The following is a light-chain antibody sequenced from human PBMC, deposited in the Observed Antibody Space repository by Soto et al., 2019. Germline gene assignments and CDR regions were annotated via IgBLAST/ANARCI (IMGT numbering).Light chain of an antibody. Sequence: QAVVTQEPSLTVSPGGTVTLTCGSSTGAVTSGHYPYWFQQKPGLAPRTLIYDTSNKHSWTPARFSGSLLGGKAALTLSGAQPEDEAEYYCLLSYSGARSVVFGGGTKLTVL. V-gene: IGLV7-46*01. J-gene: IGLJ2*01. CDR2: DTS. CDR1: TGAVTSGHY. CDR3: LLSYSGARSVV.